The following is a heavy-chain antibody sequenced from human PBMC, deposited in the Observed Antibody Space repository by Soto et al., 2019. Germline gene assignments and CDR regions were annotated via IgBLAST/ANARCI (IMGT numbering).Heavy chain of an antibody. Sequence: QVQLVESGGGVVQPGRSLRLSCAASGFTFSSYGMHWVRQAPGKGLEWVAVIWYDGSNKYYADSVKGRFTISRDNSNNTLYMKMNSLRAEDTAVCYCAREVTEYCTNGVCHPGYMDVWSKETTVTVSS. D-gene: IGHD2-8*01. CDR1: GFTFSSYG. V-gene: IGHV3-33*01. J-gene: IGHJ6*03. CDR2: IWYDGSNK. CDR3: AREVTEYCTNGVCHPGYMDV.